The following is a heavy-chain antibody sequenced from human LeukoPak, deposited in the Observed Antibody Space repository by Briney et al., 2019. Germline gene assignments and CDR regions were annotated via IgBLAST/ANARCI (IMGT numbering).Heavy chain of an antibody. Sequence: SETLSLTCTVSGGSISSGDYYWSWIRQPPGKGLERIGYIYYSGSTYYNPSLKSRVTISVDTSKNQFSLKLSSVTAADTAVYYCARGGGDTMVRGVIWNYWGQGTLVTVSS. J-gene: IGHJ4*02. V-gene: IGHV4-30-4*01. D-gene: IGHD3-10*01. CDR1: GGSISSGDYY. CDR2: IYYSGST. CDR3: ARGGGDTMVRGVIWNY.